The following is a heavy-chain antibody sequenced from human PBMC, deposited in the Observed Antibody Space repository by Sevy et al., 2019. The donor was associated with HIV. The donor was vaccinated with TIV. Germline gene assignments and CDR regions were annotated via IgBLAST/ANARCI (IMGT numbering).Heavy chain of an antibody. V-gene: IGHV3-15*07. J-gene: IGHJ3*02. D-gene: IGHD1-26*01. CDR2: VKRGSDGGTK. CDR1: GFPFNIVW. CDR3: TTEGLWEMSVSRGFNI. Sequence: GGSLRLSCTATGFPFNIVWMNWVRQAPGKGLEWVGRVKRGSDGGTKDYAEPVRGKFTFSREDSRSTLYLQMNGLKTEDTAIYYCTTEGLWEMSVSRGFNIWGQGTMVTVSS.